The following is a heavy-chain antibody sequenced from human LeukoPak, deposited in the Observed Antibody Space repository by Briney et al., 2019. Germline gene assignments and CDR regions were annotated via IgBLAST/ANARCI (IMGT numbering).Heavy chain of an antibody. Sequence: ASVKVSCKASGYTFTSYYMHWVRQAPGQGLEWMGIVNPSGGSTSYAQKFQGRVTMTRDTSTSTVYMELTSLTSEDTAVYYCARTLLEMAKIYFDYWGQGTLVTVSS. J-gene: IGHJ4*02. V-gene: IGHV1-46*01. CDR1: GYTFTSYY. D-gene: IGHD5-24*01. CDR2: VNPSGGST. CDR3: ARTLLEMAKIYFDY.